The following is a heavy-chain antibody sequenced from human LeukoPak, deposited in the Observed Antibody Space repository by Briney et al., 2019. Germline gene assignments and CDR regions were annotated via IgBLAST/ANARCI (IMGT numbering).Heavy chain of an antibody. V-gene: IGHV3-33*01. Sequence: GRSLRLSCAASGFTFSSYGMHWVRQAPDKGLEWVAVIWYDGSNKYYADSVKGRFTISRDNSKNTLYLQMNSLRAEDTAVYYCARERGWLNDYNWFDPWGQGTLVTVSS. D-gene: IGHD3-22*01. J-gene: IGHJ5*02. CDR2: IWYDGSNK. CDR3: ARERGWLNDYNWFDP. CDR1: GFTFSSYG.